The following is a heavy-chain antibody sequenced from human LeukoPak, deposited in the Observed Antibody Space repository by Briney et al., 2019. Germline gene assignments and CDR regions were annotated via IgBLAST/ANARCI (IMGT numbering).Heavy chain of an antibody. J-gene: IGHJ4*02. D-gene: IGHD5-24*01. CDR3: ASLDGPLDY. V-gene: IGHV1-2*02. CDR2: INPNSGGT. Sequence: GASVKVSCKASGYTFTSYDINWVRQATGQGLEWMGWINPNSGGTNYAQKFQGRVTMTRDTSISTAYMELSRLRSDDTAVYYCASLDGPLDYWGQGTLVTVSS. CDR1: GYTFTSYD.